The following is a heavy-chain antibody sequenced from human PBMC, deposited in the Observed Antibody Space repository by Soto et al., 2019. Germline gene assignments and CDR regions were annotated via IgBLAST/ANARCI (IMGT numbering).Heavy chain of an antibody. J-gene: IGHJ4*02. CDR3: AYFDWLTY. V-gene: IGHV4-39*01. Sequence: SETLSLTCTVSGGSISSSTFYWGWIRQPPGKGLEWIGSVYYDGTTYYNPSLRSRVTISVDTSKNQFSLKMSSVTAADTAAYYCAYFDWLTYWGQGTLVTVSS. CDR1: GGSISSSTFY. D-gene: IGHD3-9*01. CDR2: VYYDGTT.